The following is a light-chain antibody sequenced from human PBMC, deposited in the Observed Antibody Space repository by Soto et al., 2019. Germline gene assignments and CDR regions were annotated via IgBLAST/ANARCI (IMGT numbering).Light chain of an antibody. Sequence: EIVMTQSPATVSVSPGERATLSCRASQSFGTNLAWYQQTPGQAPRLLIYGASIRATGVPDRFSGSGSGTDFTLTISSLRSEDGAVYYCQQYNNWPQTFGQGTKVEIK. CDR3: QQYNNWPQT. J-gene: IGKJ1*01. V-gene: IGKV3-15*01. CDR1: QSFGTN. CDR2: GAS.